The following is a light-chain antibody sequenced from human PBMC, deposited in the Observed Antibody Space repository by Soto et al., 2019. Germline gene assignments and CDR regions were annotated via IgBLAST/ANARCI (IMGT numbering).Light chain of an antibody. V-gene: IGKV4-1*01. CDR3: QQNYSPPLT. J-gene: IGKJ4*01. CDR2: WAS. CDR1: QSVLYSSNNKNY. Sequence: DIVLTQSPDSLAVSLGERATINCKSGQSVLYSSNNKNYLAWYQQKPRQPPKLLIYWASTRVSGVPDRFSGSGSGTDFTLTISSVQAEDVAVYYCQQNYSPPLTFGGGPRWRSN.